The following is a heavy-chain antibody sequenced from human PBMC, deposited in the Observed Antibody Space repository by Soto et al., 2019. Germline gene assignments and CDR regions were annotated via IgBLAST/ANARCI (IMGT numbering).Heavy chain of an antibody. J-gene: IGHJ4*02. CDR2: IYYSGST. Sequence: ASETLSLTCTVSGGSISSGGYYWSWIRQHPGKGLEWIGYIYYSGSTYYNPSLKSRVTISVDTSKNQFSLKLSSVTAADTAVYYCARSGYSYGYDYWGQGTLVTVSS. CDR1: GGSISSGGYY. D-gene: IGHD5-18*01. CDR3: ARSGYSYGYDY. V-gene: IGHV4-31*03.